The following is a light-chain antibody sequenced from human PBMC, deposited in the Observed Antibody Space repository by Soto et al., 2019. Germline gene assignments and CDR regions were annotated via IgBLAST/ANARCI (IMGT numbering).Light chain of an antibody. Sequence: DIQMTQSPSTLSASVGDRVTITCRASQSISSWLAWYQQKPGKAPKLLIYDASSLESGVPSRFSGSGSGIEFTLTISSLQPDDFATYYYQQYNSYYTFGQGTKLEIK. J-gene: IGKJ2*01. V-gene: IGKV1-5*01. CDR2: DAS. CDR3: QQYNSYYT. CDR1: QSISSW.